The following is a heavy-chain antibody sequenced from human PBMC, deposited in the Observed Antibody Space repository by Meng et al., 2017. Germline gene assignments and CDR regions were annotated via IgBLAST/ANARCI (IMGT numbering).Heavy chain of an antibody. J-gene: IGHJ3*02. D-gene: IGHD3-3*01. CDR3: ARNVGGFDDFWSGGDAFDI. CDR2: IYPGDSDT. V-gene: IGHV5-51*01. CDR1: GYSFTSYW. Sequence: GESLKSSCKGSGYSFTSYWIGWVRQMPGKGLEWMGIIYPGDSDTRYSPSFQGQVTISADKSISTAYLQWSSLKASDTAMYYCARNVGGFDDFWSGGDAFDIWGQGTMVTVSS.